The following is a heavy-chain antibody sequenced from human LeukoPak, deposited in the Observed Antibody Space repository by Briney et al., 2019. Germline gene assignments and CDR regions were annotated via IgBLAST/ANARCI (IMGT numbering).Heavy chain of an antibody. Sequence: SETLSLTCTVSGGSISSSSYYWGWIRQPPGKGLEWIGSIYTSGSTNYNPSLKSLVTMSVGTSKNQFSLKLSSVTAADTAVYYCARAGYYYGSGSYYTFDYWGQGTLVTVSS. J-gene: IGHJ4*02. CDR3: ARAGYYYGSGSYYTFDY. CDR1: GGSISSSSYY. V-gene: IGHV4-39*07. D-gene: IGHD3-10*01. CDR2: IYTSGST.